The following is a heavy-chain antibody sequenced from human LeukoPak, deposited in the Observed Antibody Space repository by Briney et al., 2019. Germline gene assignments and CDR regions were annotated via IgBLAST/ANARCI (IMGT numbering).Heavy chain of an antibody. CDR2: TYYRSKWYN. CDR3: ARDQGITGDDAFDI. CDR1: GDSVSSNSAA. Sequence: SQTLSLTCAISGDSVSSNSAAWNWIRQSPSRGLEWLGRTYYRSKWYNDYAVSVKSRITINPDTSKNQFSLKLSSVTAADTAVYYCARDQGITGDDAFDIWGQGTMVTVSS. V-gene: IGHV6-1*01. D-gene: IGHD7-27*01. J-gene: IGHJ3*02.